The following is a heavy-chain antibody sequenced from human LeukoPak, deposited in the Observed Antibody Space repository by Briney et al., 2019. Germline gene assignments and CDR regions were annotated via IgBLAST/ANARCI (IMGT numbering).Heavy chain of an antibody. CDR2: MSGKT. CDR3: AKYEGAVTTNWYFDV. J-gene: IGHJ2*01. V-gene: IGHV3-23*01. D-gene: IGHD4-17*01. Sequence: GGSLRLSCAASGFTFSTYAMRWVRQAPGKGLEWVSTMSGKTYYADSVKGRFTISRDNSKSTLYLQMNSLRAEDTAIYYCAKYEGAVTTNWYFDVWGRGTLVTASS. CDR1: GFTFSTYA.